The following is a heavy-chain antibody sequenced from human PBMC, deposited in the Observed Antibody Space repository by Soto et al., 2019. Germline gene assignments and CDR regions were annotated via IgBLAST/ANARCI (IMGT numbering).Heavy chain of an antibody. Sequence: QIQLVQSGLEVKKPGASVIVSCQTSGYTFTRYGINWVRQAPGQGLEWMGWINSNHGKRNYAEKFQGRITMTTNTATRTGYMELRCLKSADTAVFYCSIYGGDECEPGGHWGQGTLVTVSS. J-gene: IGHJ4*02. CDR1: GYTFTRYG. CDR2: INSNHGKR. D-gene: IGHD2-21*01. V-gene: IGHV1-18*04. CDR3: SIYGGDECEPGGH.